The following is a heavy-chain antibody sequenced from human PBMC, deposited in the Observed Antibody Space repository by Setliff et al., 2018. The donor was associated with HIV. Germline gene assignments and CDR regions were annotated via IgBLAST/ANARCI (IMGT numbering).Heavy chain of an antibody. D-gene: IGHD4-4*01. V-gene: IGHV4-59*12. CDR2: IYYSGST. CDR1: GGSISSYY. J-gene: IGHJ6*03. Sequence: PSETLSLTCTVSGGSISSYYWSWIRQPPGKGLEWIGSIYYSGSTYYNPSLKSRLTISVDTSRNQFSLKLSSVTAADTAVFYCARASHMTPGNLLHSTGPYYSYYMDVWGRGTTVTVSS. CDR3: ARASHMTPGNLLHSTGPYYSYYMDV.